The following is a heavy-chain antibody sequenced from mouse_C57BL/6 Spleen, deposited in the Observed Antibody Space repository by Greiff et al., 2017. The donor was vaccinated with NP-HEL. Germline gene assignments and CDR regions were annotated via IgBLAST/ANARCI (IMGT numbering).Heavy chain of an antibody. D-gene: IGHD1-1*01. Sequence: QVQLQQSGPELVKAGASVKISCKASGYAFSSSWMNWVKQRPGKGLEWIGRIYPGDGDTNYNGKFKGKATLTADKSSSTAYMQLSSLTSEDSAVYFCARTSLYYYGSSYYFDYWGQGTTLTVSS. CDR3: ARTSLYYYGSSYYFDY. CDR2: IYPGDGDT. J-gene: IGHJ2*01. CDR1: GYAFSSSW. V-gene: IGHV1-82*01.